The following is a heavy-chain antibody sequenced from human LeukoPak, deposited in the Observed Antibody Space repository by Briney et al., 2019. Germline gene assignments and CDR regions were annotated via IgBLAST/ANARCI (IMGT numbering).Heavy chain of an antibody. CDR3: ARVSDYDFWSGDNWFDP. V-gene: IGHV1-18*01. D-gene: IGHD3-3*01. Sequence: ASVKVSCKASGYTFTSYGISWVRQAPGQGLEWMGWISAYNGNTNYAQKLQGRVTMTTDTSTSTAYMELRSLRSDDTAVYYCARVSDYDFWSGDNWFDPWGQGTPVTVSS. J-gene: IGHJ5*02. CDR1: GYTFTSYG. CDR2: ISAYNGNT.